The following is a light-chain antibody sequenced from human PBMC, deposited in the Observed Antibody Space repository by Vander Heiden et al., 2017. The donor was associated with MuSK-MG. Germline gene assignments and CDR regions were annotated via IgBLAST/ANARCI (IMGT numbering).Light chain of an antibody. CDR1: QNIDNK. J-gene: IGKJ2*01. CDR3: QQSDSKPMYT. Sequence: DIQMTQSPSSLSASVGDRVTITCRASQNIDNKLNWYQHKLGKAPKLLIYAASSLHSGLSSRFSGSGSGTDFSLTISSLQPEDLGTYYCQQSDSKPMYTFGQGTRLXIK. CDR2: AAS. V-gene: IGKV1-39*01.